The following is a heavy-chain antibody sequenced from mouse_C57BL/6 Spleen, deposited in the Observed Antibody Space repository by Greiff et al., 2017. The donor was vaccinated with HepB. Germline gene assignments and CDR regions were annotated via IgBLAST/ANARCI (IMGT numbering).Heavy chain of an antibody. Sequence: VKLQESGPELVKPGASVKLSCKASGYTFTSYDINWVKQRPGQGLEWIGWIYPRDGSTKYNEKFKGKATLTVDTSSSTAYMELHSLTSEDSAVYFCARRITTPHFDYWGQGTTLTVSS. CDR3: ARRITTPHFDY. V-gene: IGHV1-85*01. CDR2: IYPRDGST. CDR1: GYTFTSYD. D-gene: IGHD1-1*01. J-gene: IGHJ2*01.